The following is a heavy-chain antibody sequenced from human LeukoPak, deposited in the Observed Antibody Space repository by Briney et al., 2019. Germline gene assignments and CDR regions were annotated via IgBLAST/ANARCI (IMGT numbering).Heavy chain of an antibody. Sequence: SGPTLVNPTQTPTLTCTFSGFPLSTSGVGVGWIRQPPGKALEWLALIYWNDDKRYNPSLKSRLTITKDTSKNQVVLTMTNMDPVDTATYYCARRRSAAIDCWGQGTLVTVSS. CDR1: GFPLSTSGVG. V-gene: IGHV2-5*01. D-gene: IGHD2-15*01. CDR3: ARRRSAAIDC. CDR2: IYWNDDK. J-gene: IGHJ4*02.